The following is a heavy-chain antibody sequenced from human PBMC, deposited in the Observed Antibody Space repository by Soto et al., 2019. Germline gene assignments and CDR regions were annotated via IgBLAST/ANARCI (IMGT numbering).Heavy chain of an antibody. D-gene: IGHD3-22*01. Sequence: SETMSLTSSVSGASISSDNDGHYWSWIRQNPGKGLEWIGYIYYSGNTYYNPSLLSRVTISRSTSKNQFSLKLTSVTAADTAVXYCARSRPYDRSGPHDYWGQGALVTVSS. CDR2: IYYSGNT. CDR1: GASISSDNDGHY. J-gene: IGHJ4*02. CDR3: ARSRPYDRSGPHDY. V-gene: IGHV4-31*03.